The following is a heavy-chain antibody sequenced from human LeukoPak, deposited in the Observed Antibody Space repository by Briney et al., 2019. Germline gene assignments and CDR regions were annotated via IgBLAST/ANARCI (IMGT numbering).Heavy chain of an antibody. V-gene: IGHV5-51*01. D-gene: IGHD1-1*01. CDR2: IYPGDPDI. Sequence: GESLKISCKGSGYSFTTYWIGWVRQMPGKGLEWMGRIYPGDPDIRYSPSFQGQVTISADKSINTAYLQWSSLKASDTAMYYCARRELERRYFDFWGQGTLVTVSS. J-gene: IGHJ4*02. CDR3: ARRELERRYFDF. CDR1: GYSFTTYW.